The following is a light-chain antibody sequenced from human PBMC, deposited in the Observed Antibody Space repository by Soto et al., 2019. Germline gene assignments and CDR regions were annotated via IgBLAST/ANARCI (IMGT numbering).Light chain of an antibody. J-gene: IGLJ3*02. V-gene: IGLV2-23*02. CDR2: DVS. CDR3: CSYAGSSAVV. CDR1: RSDIGSYNL. Sequence: QSALTQPASVSGSPGQSITISCTGTRSDIGSYNLVSWYQQDPGKAPKLLIYDVSERPSGVSNRFSGSKSGNTASLTISGLQVEDEADYYCCSYAGSSAVVFGGGTQLTVL.